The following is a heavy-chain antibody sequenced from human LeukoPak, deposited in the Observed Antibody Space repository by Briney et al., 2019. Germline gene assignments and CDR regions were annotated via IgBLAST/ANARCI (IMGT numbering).Heavy chain of an antibody. CDR1: GGSFSGYY. Sequence: SETLSLTCAVSGGSFSGYYWTWIRQPPGKGLEWIGEINHSGSANYNPSLKSRVTISLDTSKNQFSLNLSSVTAADTAVYYCARGLPDGYNSYYFDYWGQGTLVTVSS. V-gene: IGHV4-34*01. CDR3: ARGLPDGYNSYYFDY. D-gene: IGHD5-24*01. J-gene: IGHJ4*02. CDR2: INHSGSA.